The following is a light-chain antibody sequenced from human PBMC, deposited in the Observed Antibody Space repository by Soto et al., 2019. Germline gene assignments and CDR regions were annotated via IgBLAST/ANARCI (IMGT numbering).Light chain of an antibody. J-gene: IGKJ4*01. CDR3: QQYYYWPLT. CDR2: GTS. Sequence: EIVMTQSPATLSVSPVERATLSCMASQSVSSNLAWYQQKPGQAPRLLIYGTSSRATGVPARFSASGSGTEFTLTISSLQSEDFAVYYCQQYYYWPLTFGGGTKVDI. CDR1: QSVSSN. V-gene: IGKV3-15*01.